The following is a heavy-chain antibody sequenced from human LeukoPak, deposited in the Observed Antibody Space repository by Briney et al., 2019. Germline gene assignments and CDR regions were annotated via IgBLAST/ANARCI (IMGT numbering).Heavy chain of an antibody. CDR2: IYSSGST. Sequence: SETLSLTCTVSDDSISSYYWSWIRQPPGKGLEWIGYIYSSGSTYYNPSLKSRVTISVDTSKNQFSLKVTSVTAADTAVYYCSRENGAFSPFGYWGQGTLVTVLS. V-gene: IGHV4-4*08. CDR1: DDSISSYY. J-gene: IGHJ4*02. CDR3: SRENGAFSPFGY. D-gene: IGHD2-8*01.